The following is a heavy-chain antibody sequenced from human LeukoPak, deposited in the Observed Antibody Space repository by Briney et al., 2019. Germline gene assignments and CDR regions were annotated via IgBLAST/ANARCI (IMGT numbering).Heavy chain of an antibody. CDR3: ARIFRSNHEVDY. CDR1: GGSISNYY. V-gene: IGHV4-39*01. J-gene: IGHJ4*02. D-gene: IGHD4-11*01. CDR2: IYYSGST. Sequence: SETLSLTCSVSGGSISNYYWGWIRQPPGKGLEWIGSIYYSGSTYYNPSLKSRVTISVDTSKNQFSLKLSSVTAADTAVYYCARIFRSNHEVDYWGQGTLVTVSS.